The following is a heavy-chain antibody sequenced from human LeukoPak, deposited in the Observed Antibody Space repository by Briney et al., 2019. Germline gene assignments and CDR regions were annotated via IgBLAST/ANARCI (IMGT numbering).Heavy chain of an antibody. CDR1: GYTFTNYG. D-gene: IGHD4-23*01. CDR2: INPDSGDT. V-gene: IGHV1-2*02. Sequence: ASVMVSCKASGYTFTNYGISWVRQAPGQGLEWMGWINPDSGDTNSAQKFQGRVTMTRDTSINTVYMEVTGLRSDDTAVYFCARGGNFDIWGQGTMVTISS. J-gene: IGHJ3*02. CDR3: ARGGNFDI.